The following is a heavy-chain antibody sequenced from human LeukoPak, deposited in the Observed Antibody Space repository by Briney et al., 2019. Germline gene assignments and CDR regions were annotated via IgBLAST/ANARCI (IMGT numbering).Heavy chain of an antibody. D-gene: IGHD3-22*01. CDR1: GYSIGSGYY. V-gene: IGHV4-38-2*02. Sequence: PSETLSLTCTVSGYSIGSGYYWGWIRQPPGKGLEWIGSIYHSGSTYYNPSLKSRVTISVDTSKNQFSLKLSSVTAADTAMYYCARDPRGMIVVLEDAFDIWGQGTMVAVSS. CDR2: IYHSGST. CDR3: ARDPRGMIVVLEDAFDI. J-gene: IGHJ3*02.